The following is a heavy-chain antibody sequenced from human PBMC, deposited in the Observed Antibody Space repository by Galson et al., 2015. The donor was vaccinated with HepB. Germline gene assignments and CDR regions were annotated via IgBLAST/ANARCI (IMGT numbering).Heavy chain of an antibody. CDR2: IYYSGST. D-gene: IGHD4-11*01. Sequence: LSLTCTVSGGSISSGGYYWSWIRQHPGKGLEWIGYIYYSGSTYYNPSLKSRVTISVDTSKNQFSLKLSSVTAADTAVYYCARDSRTTVTPGYYYYYGMDVWGQGTTVTVSS. J-gene: IGHJ6*02. CDR1: GGSISSGGYY. V-gene: IGHV4-31*03. CDR3: ARDSRTTVTPGYYYYYGMDV.